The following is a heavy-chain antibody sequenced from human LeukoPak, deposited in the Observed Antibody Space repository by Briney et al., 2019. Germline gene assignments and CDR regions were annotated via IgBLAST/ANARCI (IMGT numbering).Heavy chain of an antibody. CDR3: AKPTRHYYDSSGPYGAFDI. CDR1: GFTFSSYA. D-gene: IGHD3-22*01. CDR2: ISGSGGST. V-gene: IGHV3-23*01. Sequence: PGGSLRLSCAASGFTFSSYAMSWVRQAPGKGLEWVSAISGSGGSTYYADSVKGRFTISRDNSKNTLYLQMNSLRAEDTAVYYCAKPTRHYYDSSGPYGAFDIWGQGTMVTVSS. J-gene: IGHJ3*02.